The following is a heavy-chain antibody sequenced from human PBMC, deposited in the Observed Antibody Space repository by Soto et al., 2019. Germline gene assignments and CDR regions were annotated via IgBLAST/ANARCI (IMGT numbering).Heavy chain of an antibody. J-gene: IGHJ6*02. V-gene: IGHV1-69*13. CDR3: ARDLISNYHYYGMDV. Sequence: SVKVSCKASADTFSSSAFSWVRQAPGQGLEWMGGIIPFFHAANYAQRFQGRVTITADESTSTVYMELSSLRSEDTALYYCARDLISNYHYYGMDVWGQGTAVTVSS. CDR1: ADTFSSSA. CDR2: IIPFFHAA.